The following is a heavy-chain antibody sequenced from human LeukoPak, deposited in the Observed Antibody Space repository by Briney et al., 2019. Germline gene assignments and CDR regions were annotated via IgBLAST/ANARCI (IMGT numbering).Heavy chain of an antibody. CDR2: IYHSGST. J-gene: IGHJ6*02. CDR3: ARDGGYCSSTSCRGSDLGYYGMDV. Sequence: SETLSLTCAVSGGSISSGGYSWSWIRQPPGKGLEWIGYIYHSGSTYYNPSLKSRVTISVDTSKNQFSLKLSSVTAADTAVYYCARDGGYCSSTSCRGSDLGYYGMDVWGQGTTVTVSS. V-gene: IGHV4-30-2*01. D-gene: IGHD2-2*01. CDR1: GGSISSGGYS.